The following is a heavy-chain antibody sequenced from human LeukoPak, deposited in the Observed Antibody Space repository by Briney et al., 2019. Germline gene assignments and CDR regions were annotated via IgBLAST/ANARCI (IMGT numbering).Heavy chain of an antibody. D-gene: IGHD3/OR15-3a*01. CDR2: IYYSGST. J-gene: IGHJ4*02. CDR3: ATLLVDTESFDS. Sequence: SQTLSLTCTVSAGSISSGGHYWNWIRQHPGKGLEWIGYIYYSGSTYYNPSLKRRLTISVDTSKNQFSLKLSSVTAADTAVYYCATLLVDTESFDSWGQGTLVTVSS. V-gene: IGHV4-31*03. CDR1: AGSISSGGHY.